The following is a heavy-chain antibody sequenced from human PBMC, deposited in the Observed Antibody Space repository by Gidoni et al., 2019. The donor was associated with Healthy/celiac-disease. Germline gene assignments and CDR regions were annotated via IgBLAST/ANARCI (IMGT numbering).Heavy chain of an antibody. V-gene: IGHV3-21*01. CDR1: GFTLRSYS. D-gene: IGHD6-6*01. J-gene: IGHJ4*02. Sequence: EVQLVEYGGGLVKPGGSMRLSCAASGFTLRSYSMNWVRQAPGKGLELVSSISSSSSYIDYADSVKGRFTISRDNAKNSLYLQMNSLRAEDTAVYYCARDIPYSSSPNFDYWGQGTLVTVSS. CDR2: ISSSSSYI. CDR3: ARDIPYSSSPNFDY.